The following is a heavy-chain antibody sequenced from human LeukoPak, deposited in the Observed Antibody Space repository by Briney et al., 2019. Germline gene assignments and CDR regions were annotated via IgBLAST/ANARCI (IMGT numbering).Heavy chain of an antibody. J-gene: IGHJ4*02. CDR1: GGSIANYY. CDR2: IYYNGNA. D-gene: IGHD6-13*01. Sequence: SETLSLTCTVSGGSIANYYWSWIRQPPGKGLEWIAYIYYNGNADYNPSLKSRVTISVDTSKNQFSLKLSSVTAADTAMCYCARVARAAGLDSWGQGTPVTVSS. V-gene: IGHV4-59*01. CDR3: ARVARAAGLDS.